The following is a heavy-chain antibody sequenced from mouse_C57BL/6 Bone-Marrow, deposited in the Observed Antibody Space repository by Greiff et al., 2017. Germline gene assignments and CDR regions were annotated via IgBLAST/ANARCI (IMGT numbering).Heavy chain of an antibody. D-gene: IGHD1-1*01. CDR3: SILLRRYYYAMDY. Sequence: VQLHPPGAELVKPGASVKVSCKASGYTFPSYWMHWVTQRPGQGLVWIGRIHPSDSDTNYTQKFKGKATLTVDKSTSPAYMQPSSLTSDDSAVYYCSILLRRYYYAMDYWGQGTSVTVSS. CDR2: IHPSDSDT. V-gene: IGHV1-74*01. CDR1: GYTFPSYW. J-gene: IGHJ4*01.